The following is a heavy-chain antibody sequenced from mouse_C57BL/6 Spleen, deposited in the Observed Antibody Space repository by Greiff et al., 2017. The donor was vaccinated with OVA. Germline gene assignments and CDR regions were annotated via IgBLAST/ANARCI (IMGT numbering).Heavy chain of an antibody. V-gene: IGHV3-6*01. CDR1: GYSITSGYY. CDR2: ISYDGSN. J-gene: IGHJ1*03. CDR3: ARGAVFDV. Sequence: DVKLQESGPGLVKPSQSLSLTCSVTGYSITSGYYWNWIRQFPGNKLEWMGYISYDGSNNYNPSLKNRISITRDTSKNQFFLKLNSVTTEDTATYYCARGAVFDVWGTGTTVTVSS.